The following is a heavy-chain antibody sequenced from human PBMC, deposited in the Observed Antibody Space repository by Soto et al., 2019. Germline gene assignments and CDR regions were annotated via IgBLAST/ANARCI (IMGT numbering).Heavy chain of an antibody. J-gene: IGHJ5*02. CDR1: GGSISSSSYY. CDR3: ASPKIAFYNWFDP. D-gene: IGHD3-3*02. CDR2: SYYSWST. Sequence: QLQLQESGPGLVKPSETLSLTCTVSGGSISSSSYYWGWSRQPPGKGLEWIGSSYYSWSTYYNPSLKRRVTISVDTSKNQFSLKLSSVTAADTAVYYCASPKIAFYNWFDPWGQGTLVTVSS. V-gene: IGHV4-39*01.